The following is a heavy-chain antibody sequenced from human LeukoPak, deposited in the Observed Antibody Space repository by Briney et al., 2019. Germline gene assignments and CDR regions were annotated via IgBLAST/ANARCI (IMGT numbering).Heavy chain of an antibody. CDR3: AREDYYDSSGWGY. D-gene: IGHD3-22*01. CDR1: GYTFTGYY. Sequence: ASVKVSCKASGYTFTGYYMHWVRQAPGQGLEWMGWINPNSGGTNYAQKFQGRVTMTRDTSISTAYMELSRLRSDDTAVYYCAREDYYDSSGWGYWGQGTLVTVPS. CDR2: INPNSGGT. J-gene: IGHJ4*02. V-gene: IGHV1-2*02.